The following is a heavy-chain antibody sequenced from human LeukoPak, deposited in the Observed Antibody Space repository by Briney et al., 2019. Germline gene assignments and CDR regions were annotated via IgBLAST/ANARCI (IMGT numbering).Heavy chain of an antibody. D-gene: IGHD4-17*01. J-gene: IGHJ4*02. V-gene: IGHV3-30*01. CDR1: RFTFSNHD. Sequence: GRSLRLSCAASRFTFSNHDMHWVRQAPGKGLEWVAVISYDGVNESYADSVKGRFTISRDNSKNTLYLQMNSLGVEDTAVYYCVSGDYGSFEYWGQGTLVTVSS. CDR2: ISYDGVNE. CDR3: VSGDYGSFEY.